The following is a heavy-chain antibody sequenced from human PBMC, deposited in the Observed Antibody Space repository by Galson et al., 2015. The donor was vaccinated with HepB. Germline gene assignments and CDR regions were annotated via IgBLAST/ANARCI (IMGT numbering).Heavy chain of an antibody. CDR1: GGSISSGGYY. Sequence: ETLSLTCTVSGGSISSGGYYWSWIRQPPGKGLEWIASIYYSGSTYYNPSLKSRVTISVDTSKNQFFLKLSSVTAADTAVYYCARSPHHFDYWGQGTLVTVSS. V-gene: IGHV4-39*01. J-gene: IGHJ4*02. CDR2: IYYSGST. CDR3: ARSPHHFDY.